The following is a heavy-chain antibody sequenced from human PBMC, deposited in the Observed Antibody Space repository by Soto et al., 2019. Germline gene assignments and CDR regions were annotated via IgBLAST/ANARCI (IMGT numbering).Heavy chain of an antibody. CDR2: INPSGGST. Sequence: QVQLVQSGAEVKKPGASVKVSCKASGYTFTSYYMHWVRQAPGQGLEWMGIINPSGGSTSYAQKFQGRVTMTRDTSTSTVYMELSSLRSEDTAVYYCARGQGEYCSGGSCYANYYYNGMDVWGQGTTVTVSS. J-gene: IGHJ6*02. D-gene: IGHD2-15*01. CDR3: ARGQGEYCSGGSCYANYYYNGMDV. V-gene: IGHV1-46*01. CDR1: GYTFTSYY.